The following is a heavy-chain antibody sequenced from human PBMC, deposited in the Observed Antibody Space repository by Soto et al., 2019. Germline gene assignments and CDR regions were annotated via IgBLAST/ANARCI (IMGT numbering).Heavy chain of an antibody. V-gene: IGHV3-48*01. CDR3: ARNPERLAEIGWFGP. CDR1: GFTFSSYS. J-gene: IGHJ5*02. Sequence: EVQLVESGGGLVQPGGSLRLSCAASGFTFSSYSMNWVRQAPGKGLEWVSYISSSSSTIYYADSVKGRITISRDNAKNSLYLQMNSLRAEDTAVYYCARNPERLAEIGWFGPWGQGTLVTVSS. CDR2: ISSSSSTI. D-gene: IGHD6-13*01.